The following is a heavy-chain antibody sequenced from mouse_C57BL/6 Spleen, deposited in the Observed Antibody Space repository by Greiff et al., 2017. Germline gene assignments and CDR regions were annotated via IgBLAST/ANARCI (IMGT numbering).Heavy chain of an antibody. CDR2: INYDGSST. J-gene: IGHJ2*01. CDR3: ARVYDYGGVYFDY. Sequence: EVHLVESEGGLVQPGSSMKLSCTASGFTFSDYYMAWVRQVPEKGLEWVANINYDGSSTYYLDSLKSRFIISRDNAKNILYLQMSSLKSEDTATYYCARVYDYGGVYFDYWGQGTTLTVSS. V-gene: IGHV5-16*01. D-gene: IGHD2-4*01. CDR1: GFTFSDYY.